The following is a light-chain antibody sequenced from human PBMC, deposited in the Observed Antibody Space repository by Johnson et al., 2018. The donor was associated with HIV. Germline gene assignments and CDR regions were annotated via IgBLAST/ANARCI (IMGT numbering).Light chain of an antibody. J-gene: IGLJ1*01. CDR1: SSNIGNNY. CDR3: GTWDSSLSAYV. Sequence: QSVLTQPPSVSAAPGQKVTISCSGSSSNIGNNYVSWYQQLPGTAPKLLIYENNKRPSGIPDRFSGSKSGTSATLGITGLQTGDEAVYYCGTWDSSLSAYVFGTGTKGTVL. CDR2: ENN. V-gene: IGLV1-51*02.